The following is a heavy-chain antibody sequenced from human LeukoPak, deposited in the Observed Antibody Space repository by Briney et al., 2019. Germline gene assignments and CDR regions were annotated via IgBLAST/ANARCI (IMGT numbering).Heavy chain of an antibody. V-gene: IGHV3-33*01. Sequence: GGSLRLSCAAYGFIFSNDAMHWVRQAPGKGLEWVAFIWFDGSNKHYADSVKGRFTISRDNSEDTLYLQMNSLRAGDTAVYYCVRDPSGSGFAFDSWGQGALVTVSS. CDR3: VRDPSGSGFAFDS. J-gene: IGHJ4*02. CDR2: IWFDGSNK. CDR1: GFIFSNDA. D-gene: IGHD1-1*01.